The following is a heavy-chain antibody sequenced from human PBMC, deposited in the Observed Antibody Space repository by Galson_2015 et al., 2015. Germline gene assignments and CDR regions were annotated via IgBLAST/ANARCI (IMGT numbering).Heavy chain of an antibody. Sequence: EINHSGSTNYNPSLKSRVTISVDTSKNQFSLKLSSVTAADTAVYYCARDPIAATDAFDIWGQGTMVTVSS. J-gene: IGHJ3*02. CDR2: INHSGST. V-gene: IGHV4-34*01. D-gene: IGHD6-6*01. CDR3: ARDPIAATDAFDI.